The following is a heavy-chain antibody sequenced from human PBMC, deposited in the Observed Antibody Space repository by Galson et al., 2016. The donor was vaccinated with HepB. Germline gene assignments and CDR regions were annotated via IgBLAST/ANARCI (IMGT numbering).Heavy chain of an antibody. D-gene: IGHD3-10*01. J-gene: IGHJ5*02. Sequence: SVKVSCKASGYTFTSYAMQWVRQAPGQRLEWMGWINAGNGNTKHSQKFQGRVTITRDTSATTAYMELGSLRSEDTALYYCARGMPLIPMVRGFNWFDPWGQGTLVTVSS. CDR3: ARGMPLIPMVRGFNWFDP. V-gene: IGHV1-3*01. CDR1: GYTFTSYA. CDR2: INAGNGNT.